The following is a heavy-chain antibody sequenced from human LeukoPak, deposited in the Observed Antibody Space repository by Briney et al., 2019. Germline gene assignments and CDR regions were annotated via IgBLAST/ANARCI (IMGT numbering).Heavy chain of an antibody. V-gene: IGHV4-34*01. CDR1: GGSFSGYY. J-gene: IGHJ4*02. Sequence: SETLSLTCAVYGGSFSGYYWSWIRQPPGKGLEWIGEINHSGSTNYNPSLKSRVTISVDTSKNQFSLKLSSVTAADTAVYYCARTASIVVVVAAAKGKYYFDYWGQGTLVTVSS. CDR2: INHSGST. D-gene: IGHD2-15*01. CDR3: ARTASIVVVVAAAKGKYYFDY.